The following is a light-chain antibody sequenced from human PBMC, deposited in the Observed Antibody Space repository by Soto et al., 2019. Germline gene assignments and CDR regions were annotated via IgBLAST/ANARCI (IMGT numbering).Light chain of an antibody. J-gene: IGKJ3*01. Sequence: DIQMTQSPSSLSASVGDRVTITCQASHDITSYLNWYQHKPGKAPKLLIYDASLLEAGVPSRFSGSGSGTHFTFTISSLQPEDVATYYCQKCDYLPIFGPGTTVDFK. CDR2: DAS. V-gene: IGKV1-33*01. CDR3: QKCDYLPI. CDR1: HDITSY.